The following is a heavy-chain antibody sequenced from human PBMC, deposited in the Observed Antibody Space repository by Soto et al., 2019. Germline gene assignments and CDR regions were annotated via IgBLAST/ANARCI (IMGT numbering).Heavy chain of an antibody. CDR3: ARIRLDAYYYDWADY. Sequence: QVTLKESGPVLVKPTETLTLTCTVSGFSLSNARMGVSWIRQPPGKALEWLAHIFSNDEKSYSTSLKSRLTTAKDNSKGQVVLTMTNIDPVDTASYSCARIRLDAYYYDWADYWGQGTLVTVSS. V-gene: IGHV2-26*01. D-gene: IGHD3-22*01. J-gene: IGHJ4*02. CDR2: IFSNDEK. CDR1: GFSLSNARMG.